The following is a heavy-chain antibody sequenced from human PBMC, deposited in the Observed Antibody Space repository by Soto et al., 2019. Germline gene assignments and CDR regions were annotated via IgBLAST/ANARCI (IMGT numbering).Heavy chain of an antibody. CDR3: AKDITPDYRWDIDY. J-gene: IGHJ4*02. CDR2: IYGSGSKT. V-gene: IGHV3-23*01. CDR1: GFTFSGFA. D-gene: IGHD3-16*01. Sequence: EVQLLESGGGLVQPGGSLRLSCSASGFTFSGFAMNWVRQPPGKGLEWVSGIYGSGSKTFYADSVRGRFTISRDKSNNMLYLQMNSLRVEDTAVYYCAKDITPDYRWDIDYWGRGTLVTVSS.